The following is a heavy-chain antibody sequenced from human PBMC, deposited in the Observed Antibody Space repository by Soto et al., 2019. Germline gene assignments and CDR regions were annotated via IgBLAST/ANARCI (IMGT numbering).Heavy chain of an antibody. CDR2: IKQDGSEK. CDR1: GFTFSSYW. V-gene: IGHV3-7*01. CDR3: AREIKTTAIKYYYYGMDV. D-gene: IGHD4-4*01. J-gene: IGHJ6*02. Sequence: GGSLRLSCAASGFTFSSYWMNWGRQAPGKGLEWVANIKQDGSEKYYVDSVKGRFTISRDNAKNSLYLQMNSLRAEDTAVYYCAREIKTTAIKYYYYGMDVWGQGXTVTVPS.